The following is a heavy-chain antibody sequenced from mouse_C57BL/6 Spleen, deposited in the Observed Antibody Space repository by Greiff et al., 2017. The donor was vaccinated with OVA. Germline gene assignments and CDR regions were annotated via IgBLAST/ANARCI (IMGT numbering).Heavy chain of an antibody. CDR2: ISDGGSYT. CDR3: ARDYYGSSRYFDY. CDR1: GFTFSSYA. J-gene: IGHJ2*01. V-gene: IGHV5-4*01. Sequence: EVQVVESGGGLVKPGGSLTLSCAASGFTFSSYAMSWVRQTPETRLEWVATISDGGSYTYYPDNVKGRFTISRDNAKNNLYLQMSHLKSEDTAMYYCARDYYGSSRYFDYWGQGTTLTVSS. D-gene: IGHD1-1*01.